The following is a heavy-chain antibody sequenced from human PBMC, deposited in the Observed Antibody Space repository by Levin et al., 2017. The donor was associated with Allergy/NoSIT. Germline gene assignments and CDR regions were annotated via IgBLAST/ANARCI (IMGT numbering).Heavy chain of an antibody. CDR2: ISRGNSYT. Sequence: LSLTCAASGFIVSDSYMSRIRQAPGKGLEWVSYISRGNSYTNYLDSVKGRFTISRDNAKNSLYLQMNSLRAEDTAIYYCARGRVPNDYWGQGTLVTVSS. J-gene: IGHJ4*02. CDR3: ARGRVPNDY. D-gene: IGHD3-10*01. CDR1: GFIVSDSY. V-gene: IGHV3-11*05.